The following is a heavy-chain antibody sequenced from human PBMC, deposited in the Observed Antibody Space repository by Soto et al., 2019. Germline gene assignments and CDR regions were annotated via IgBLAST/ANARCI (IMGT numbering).Heavy chain of an antibody. D-gene: IGHD6-19*01. Sequence: GASVKVSCKASGYTFVNHGVSCVLQSPGQGLEWMGCIKVSTGITNYAGNFQGRVTMTTDTSTSTVYMELRSLRSADTAVYFCARHYSSDWHFVFDSWGQGTRVTVSS. CDR2: IKVSTGIT. CDR3: ARHYSSDWHFVFDS. J-gene: IGHJ4*02. CDR1: GYTFVNHG. V-gene: IGHV1-18*01.